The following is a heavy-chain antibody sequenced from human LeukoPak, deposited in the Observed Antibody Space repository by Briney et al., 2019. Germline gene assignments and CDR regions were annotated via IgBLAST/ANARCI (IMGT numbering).Heavy chain of an antibody. V-gene: IGHV3-66*01. CDR1: GFTVSSNS. CDR3: ARDVVAPGGVYFDY. D-gene: IGHD2-2*01. Sequence: PGGSLRLSCAASGFTVSSNSMSWVRQAPGKGLVWVSVIYTGGTTYYADSVKGRFTISRDNSKNTLYLQMNSLRAEDTAVYYCARDVVAPGGVYFDYWGQGTLVTVSS. CDR2: IYTGGTT. J-gene: IGHJ4*02.